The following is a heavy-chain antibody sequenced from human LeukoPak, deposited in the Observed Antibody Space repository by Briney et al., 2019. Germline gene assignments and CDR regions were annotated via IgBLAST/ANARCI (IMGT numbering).Heavy chain of an antibody. D-gene: IGHD1-26*01. CDR2: IRYDANNK. CDR3: AKENQGGLFEY. CDR1: GFTFSSYG. Sequence: GGSLRLSCAASGFTFSSYGMHWVRQAPGKGLEWVAFIRYDANNKYYADSVKGRFTISRDNSKNTLYLQMNSLRDEDTAVYYCAKENQGGLFEYWGQGTLVIVSS. J-gene: IGHJ4*02. V-gene: IGHV3-30*02.